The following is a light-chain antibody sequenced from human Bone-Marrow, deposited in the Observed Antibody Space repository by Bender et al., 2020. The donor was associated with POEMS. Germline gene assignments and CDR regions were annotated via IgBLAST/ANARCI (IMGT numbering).Light chain of an antibody. J-gene: IGLJ2*01. CDR3: SSYTTSSTGEWV. CDR1: SSGSIATNY. V-gene: IGLV2-14*01. Sequence: LTQPHSVSESPGQTVTISCTRSSGSIATNYVQWYQQHPGKAPKLMIFDVDDRPSGVSHRFSGPKSGNTASLTISGLQAEDEGDYYCSSYTTSSTGEWVFGGGTRLTVL. CDR2: DVD.